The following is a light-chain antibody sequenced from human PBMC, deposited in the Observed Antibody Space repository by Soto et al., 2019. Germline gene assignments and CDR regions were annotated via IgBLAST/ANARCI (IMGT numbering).Light chain of an antibody. CDR1: QSVNSN. CDR2: SAS. CDR3: QQFNNWPWT. V-gene: IGKV3-15*01. Sequence: EIVLTQSPDTLSVSPGERATLSCRASQSVNSNLAWYQQKPGQAPRLLIYSASTGATGIPARFSGSGAGTEFTLTISSLQSEDFAVYYCQQFNNWPWTFGQGTKVDIK. J-gene: IGKJ1*01.